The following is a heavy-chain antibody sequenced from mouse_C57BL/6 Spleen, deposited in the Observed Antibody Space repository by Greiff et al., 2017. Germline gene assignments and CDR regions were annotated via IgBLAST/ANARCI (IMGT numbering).Heavy chain of an antibody. Sequence: QVQLQQSGAELVKPGASVKISCKASGYAFSSYWMNWVKQRPGKGLEWIGQIYPGDGDTNYNGKFKGKATLTADKSSSTAYMQLSSLTSEDSAVYFCARSRTPYWYFDVWGTGTTVTVSS. J-gene: IGHJ1*03. V-gene: IGHV1-80*01. CDR2: IYPGDGDT. CDR1: GYAFSSYW. CDR3: ARSRTPYWYFDV.